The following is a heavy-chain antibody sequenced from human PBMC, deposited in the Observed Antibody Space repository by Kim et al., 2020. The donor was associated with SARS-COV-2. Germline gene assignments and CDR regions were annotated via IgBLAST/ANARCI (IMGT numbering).Heavy chain of an antibody. CDR3: AGGSGSYYNYYYYGMDV. D-gene: IGHD3-10*01. J-gene: IGHJ6*02. Sequence: ASVKVSCKASGYTFTSYAMNWVRQAPGQGLEWMGWINTNTGNPTYAQGFTGRFVFSLDTSVSTAYLQISSLKAEDTAVYYCAGGSGSYYNYYYYGMDVWGQGTTVTVSS. CDR2: INTNTGNP. CDR1: GYTFTSYA. V-gene: IGHV7-4-1*02.